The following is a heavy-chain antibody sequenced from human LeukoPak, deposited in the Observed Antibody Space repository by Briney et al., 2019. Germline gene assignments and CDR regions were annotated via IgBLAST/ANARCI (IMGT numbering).Heavy chain of an antibody. D-gene: IGHD3-10*01. J-gene: IGHJ4*02. CDR1: GGSFSGYY. V-gene: IGHV4-34*01. CDR2: INNSGST. CDR3: ARGSVTMVRGAPPHLY. Sequence: SETLSLTCAVYGGSFSGYYWSWIRQPPGKGLEWIGEINNSGSTNYNPSLKGRVTISVDTSKNQFSLKLSSMTAADTAVYYCARGSVTMVRGAPPHLYWGQGTLVTVSS.